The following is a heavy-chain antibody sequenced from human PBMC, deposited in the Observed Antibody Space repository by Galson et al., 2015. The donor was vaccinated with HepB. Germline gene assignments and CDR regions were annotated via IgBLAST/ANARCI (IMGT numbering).Heavy chain of an antibody. D-gene: IGHD3-10*01. J-gene: IGHJ6*02. CDR3: ANSAVRYYYYGMDV. V-gene: IGHV3-30-3*01. Sequence: SLRLSCAASGLTFSNYAMHWVRQAPGKGLEWVAVISYDGSNKYYADSVKGRFTISRDNSKNTLYLQMNSLRAEDTAVYYYANSAVRYYYYGMDVWGQGTTVTVSS. CDR1: GLTFSNYA. CDR2: ISYDGSNK.